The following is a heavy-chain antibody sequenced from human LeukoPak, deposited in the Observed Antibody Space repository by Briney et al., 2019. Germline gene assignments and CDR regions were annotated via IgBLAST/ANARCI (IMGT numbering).Heavy chain of an antibody. CDR2: IYYSGST. D-gene: IGHD6-19*01. Sequence: PSETLSLTCTVSGGSISSYYWSWIRQPPGKGLEWIGYIYYSGSTNYNPSLKSRVTISVDTSKNQLSLKLSSVTAADTAVYYCARTKGEQWLTTQGYDAFDIWGQGTMVTVSS. CDR3: ARTKGEQWLTTQGYDAFDI. J-gene: IGHJ3*02. V-gene: IGHV4-59*01. CDR1: GGSISSYY.